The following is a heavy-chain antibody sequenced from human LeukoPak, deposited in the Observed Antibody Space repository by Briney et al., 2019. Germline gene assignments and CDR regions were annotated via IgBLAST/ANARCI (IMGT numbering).Heavy chain of an antibody. CDR3: AREIVSSNSFDN. CDR1: GFTFSSYT. CDR2: ISSAGGYI. J-gene: IGHJ4*02. D-gene: IGHD2-2*01. V-gene: IGHV3-21*01. Sequence: PGGSLRLSCAASGFTFSSYTLNWVRQAPGKGLEWVSSISSAGGYIYYADSVKGRFTISRDNAKNSLYLQTNSLRAVDTAVYYCAREIVSSNSFDNWGQGTLVTVSS.